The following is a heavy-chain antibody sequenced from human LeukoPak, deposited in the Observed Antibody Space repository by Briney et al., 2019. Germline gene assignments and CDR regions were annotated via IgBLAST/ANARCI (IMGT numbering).Heavy chain of an antibody. CDR2: INPNSGST. V-gene: IGHV1-2*02. CDR3: ARDGILTAFDI. J-gene: IGHJ3*02. D-gene: IGHD1-26*01. CDR1: GYTFTGYY. Sequence: GASVKVSCKASGYTFTGYYMHWVRQAPGQGLEWMGWINPNSGSTNYAQKFQGRVTMTRDTSISTAYMELSRLRSDDTAVYYCARDGILTAFDIWGQGTMVTVSS.